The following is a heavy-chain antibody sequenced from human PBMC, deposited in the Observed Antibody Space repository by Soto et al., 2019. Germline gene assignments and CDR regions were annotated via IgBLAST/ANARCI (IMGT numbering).Heavy chain of an antibody. CDR1: GGSISGGGFS. V-gene: IGHV4-30-2*01. Sequence: LSLTCAVSGGSISGGGFSWSWIRQPPGKGLEWIGYILHTGGTQYNPSLKSRVSMSVDKSKNQFSLHLTSVTAADTAVYYCARLQFGEGFDYWGQGALVTVSS. D-gene: IGHD3-10*01. J-gene: IGHJ4*02. CDR2: ILHTGGT. CDR3: ARLQFGEGFDY.